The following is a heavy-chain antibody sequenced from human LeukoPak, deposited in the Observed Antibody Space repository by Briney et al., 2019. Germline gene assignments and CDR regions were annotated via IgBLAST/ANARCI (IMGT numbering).Heavy chain of an antibody. D-gene: IGHD3-22*01. V-gene: IGHV3-49*04. CDR3: TGGRSYYDSSGYSLDFDY. J-gene: IGHJ4*02. CDR1: GFTFGNYA. Sequence: GGSLRLSCTGSGFTFGNYAMSWVRQAPGKGLEWVGFIRRKAYGGTTEYAASVKGRFTISRDDSKSIAYLQMNSLETEDTAVYYCTGGRSYYDSSGYSLDFDYWGQGTLVTVSS. CDR2: IRRKAYGGTT.